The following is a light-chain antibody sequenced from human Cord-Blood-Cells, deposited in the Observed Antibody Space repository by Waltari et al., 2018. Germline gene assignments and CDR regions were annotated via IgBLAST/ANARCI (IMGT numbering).Light chain of an antibody. CDR1: QSVSSN. Sequence: EIVMTQSPATLSVSPGVRATLSCRASQSVSSNLAWYQQKPGQAPRLLIYGASTRATGIPARFSGSGSGTEFTLTISSLQSEDFAVYYCQQYNNWPGTFGQGTKVEIK. J-gene: IGKJ1*01. V-gene: IGKV3-15*01. CDR2: GAS. CDR3: QQYNNWPGT.